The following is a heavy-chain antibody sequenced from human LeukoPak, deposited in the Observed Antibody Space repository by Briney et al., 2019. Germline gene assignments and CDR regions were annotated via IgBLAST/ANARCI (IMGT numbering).Heavy chain of an antibody. CDR2: INHSGST. Sequence: SETLSLTCAVYGGSFSGYYWSWIRQPPGKGLEWIGEINHSGSTNYNPSLKSRVTISVDTSKNQFSPKLSSVTAADTAVYYCARGASYGGNSDYWGQGTLVTVSS. D-gene: IGHD4-23*01. V-gene: IGHV4-34*01. CDR3: ARGASYGGNSDY. J-gene: IGHJ4*02. CDR1: GGSFSGYY.